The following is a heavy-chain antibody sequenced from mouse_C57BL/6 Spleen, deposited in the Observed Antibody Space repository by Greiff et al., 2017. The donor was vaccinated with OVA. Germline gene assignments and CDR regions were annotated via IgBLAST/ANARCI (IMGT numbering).Heavy chain of an antibody. CDR3: ARGVYYYGRSSTCFAY. CDR2: INPNNGGT. D-gene: IGHD1-1*01. CDR1: GYTFTDYY. J-gene: IGHJ3*01. Sequence: EVQLQQSGPELVKPGASVKISCKASGYTFTDYYMNWVKQSHGKSLEWIGDINPNNGGTSYNQKFKGKATLTVDKSSSTAYMELRSLTSEDSAVYYCARGVYYYGRSSTCFAYWGQGTLVTVSA. V-gene: IGHV1-26*01.